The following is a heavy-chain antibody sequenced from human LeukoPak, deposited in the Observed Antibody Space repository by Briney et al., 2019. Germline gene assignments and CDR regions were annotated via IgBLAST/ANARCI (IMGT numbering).Heavy chain of an antibody. Sequence: ASVEVSCEASGYTFTSYDVNWVRQASGQGFEWRGWMTPNRGNTGCAQKFEGRVTVTRNSSISTANMELSSLRSDDTAVYYCARGLDWFVPSGQGTLATVSS. D-gene: IGHD1-1*01. J-gene: IGHJ5*02. V-gene: IGHV1-8*01. CDR1: GYTFTSYD. CDR2: MTPNRGNT. CDR3: ARGLDWFVP.